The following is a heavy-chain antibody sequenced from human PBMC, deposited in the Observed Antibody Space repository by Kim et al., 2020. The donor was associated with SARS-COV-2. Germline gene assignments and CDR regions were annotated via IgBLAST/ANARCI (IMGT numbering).Heavy chain of an antibody. J-gene: IGHJ4*02. CDR3: ARTRITMIVVVTHFDY. D-gene: IGHD3-22*01. CDR1: GGSISSGGYY. Sequence: SETPSLTCTVSGGSISSGGYYWSWIRQHPGKGLEWIGYIYYSGSTYYNPSLKSRVTISVDTSKNQFSLKLSSVTAADTAVYYCARTRITMIVVVTHFDYWGQGTLVTVSS. V-gene: IGHV4-31*03. CDR2: IYYSGST.